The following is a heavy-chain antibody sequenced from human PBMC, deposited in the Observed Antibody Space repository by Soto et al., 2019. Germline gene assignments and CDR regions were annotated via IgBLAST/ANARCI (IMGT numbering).Heavy chain of an antibody. V-gene: IGHV3-30-3*01. Sequence: HPGGSLRLSCAASGFTLSSYAMYWVRQAPGKGLEWVAVISYDGNNKHYADSVKGRFTISRDNSNNTLYLQMNSLRAEDTAVYYCARAWDSSSWEEPFDYWGQGTLVTVSS. CDR1: GFTLSSYA. J-gene: IGHJ4*02. CDR2: ISYDGNNK. D-gene: IGHD6-13*01. CDR3: ARAWDSSSWEEPFDY.